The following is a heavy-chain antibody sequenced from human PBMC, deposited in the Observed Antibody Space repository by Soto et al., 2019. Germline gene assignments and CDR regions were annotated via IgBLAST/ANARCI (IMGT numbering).Heavy chain of an antibody. CDR1: GFTFSSYG. Sequence: QVQLVESGGGVVQPGRSLRLSCAASGFTFSSYGMHWVRQAPGKGLEWVAVIWYDGSNKYYADSVKGRFTISRDNSRKTLYLQVNSLRAEDTAIYYCAFPGIASAGKTGFDYWGQGTLVTVSS. CDR3: AFPGIASAGKTGFDY. J-gene: IGHJ4*02. D-gene: IGHD6-13*01. CDR2: IWYDGSNK. V-gene: IGHV3-33*01.